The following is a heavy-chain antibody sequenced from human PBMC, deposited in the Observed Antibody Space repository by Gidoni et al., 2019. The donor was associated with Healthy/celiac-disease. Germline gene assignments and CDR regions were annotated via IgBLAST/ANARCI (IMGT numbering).Heavy chain of an antibody. D-gene: IGHD4-17*01. CDR2: IIPIFGTA. V-gene: IGHV1-69*01. CDR3: ARDRGPPETTVVNNWYFDL. J-gene: IGHJ2*01. Sequence: QVQLVQSGAEVKKPGSSVKVSCKASGGTFSSYAISWVRQAPGQGLEWMGGIIPIFGTANYAQKFQGRVTITADESTSTAYMELSSLRSEDTAVYYCARDRGPPETTVVNNWYFDLWGRGTLVTVSS. CDR1: GGTFSSYA.